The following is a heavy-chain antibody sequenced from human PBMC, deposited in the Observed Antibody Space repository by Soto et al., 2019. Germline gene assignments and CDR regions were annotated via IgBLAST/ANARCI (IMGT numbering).Heavy chain of an antibody. CDR3: ARHPSDFWFDP. Sequence: SLTCSVSGGSISSSSYFWGWIRQPPGKGLEWIESIYYSGSTYYNPSLKSRITVSVDTSKNQFSLKLSSVTAADTAVYYCARHPSDFWFDPWGQGTLVTVSS. D-gene: IGHD2-21*02. CDR1: GGSISSSSYF. J-gene: IGHJ5*02. CDR2: IYYSGST. V-gene: IGHV4-39*01.